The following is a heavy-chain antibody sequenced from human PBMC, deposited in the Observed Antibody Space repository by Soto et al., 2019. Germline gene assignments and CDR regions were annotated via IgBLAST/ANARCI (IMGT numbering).Heavy chain of an antibody. CDR2: IFPSDSDT. V-gene: IGHV5-51*03. Sequence: GESLKLSCRTSGYRFTSYWIDWVRQMPGKGLEWMGIIFPSDSDTRYSPSFQGQVTISADRSTSTVFLQWASLKASDTAVYFCARKDKSGYFNWFDPWGQGTLVTVSS. D-gene: IGHD5-12*01. J-gene: IGHJ5*02. CDR3: ARKDKSGYFNWFDP. CDR1: GYRFTSYW.